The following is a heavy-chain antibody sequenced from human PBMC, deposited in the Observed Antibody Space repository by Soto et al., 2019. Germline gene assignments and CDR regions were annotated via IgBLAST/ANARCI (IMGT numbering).Heavy chain of an antibody. CDR1: GYTFTSYG. CDR2: ISAYNGNT. D-gene: IGHD5-18*01. V-gene: IGHV1-18*01. Sequence: ASVKVSCKASGYTFTSYGISWVRQAPGQGLEWMGWISAYNGNTNYAQKLQGRVTMTTDTSTSTAYMGLRSLRSDDTAVYYCARDRPSLSYSSYYYGMDVWGQGTTVTVS. J-gene: IGHJ6*02. CDR3: ARDRPSLSYSSYYYGMDV.